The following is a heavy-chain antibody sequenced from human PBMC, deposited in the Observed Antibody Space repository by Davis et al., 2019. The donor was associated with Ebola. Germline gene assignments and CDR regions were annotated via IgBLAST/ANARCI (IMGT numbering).Heavy chain of an antibody. Sequence: SETLSLTCTVSGGSISSYYWSWIRQPPGKGLEWIGYIYYSGSTNYNPSLKSRVTISVDTSKNQFSLKLSSVTAADTAVYYCARHCSSTSCYIGGPGYCSGGSCYSGVFYAFDIWGQGTMVTVSS. J-gene: IGHJ3*02. CDR1: GGSISSYY. CDR3: ARHCSSTSCYIGGPGYCSGGSCYSGVFYAFDI. CDR2: IYYSGST. V-gene: IGHV4-59*08. D-gene: IGHD2-15*01.